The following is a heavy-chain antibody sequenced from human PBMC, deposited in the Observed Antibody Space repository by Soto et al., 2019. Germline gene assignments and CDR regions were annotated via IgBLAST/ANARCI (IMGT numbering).Heavy chain of an antibody. CDR1: VYIFTRYG. Sequence: XSVKVSCKASVYIFTRYGVTWVRHVPGQGLEWMGWISAHNGKTNYAQKFQGRVTMTTDTSTSTTYMEVRSLRSDDTAVYYCARWITEPYSDWFDPWGQGTLVTVSS. CDR3: ARWITEPYSDWFDP. CDR2: ISAHNGKT. V-gene: IGHV1-18*01. J-gene: IGHJ5*02. D-gene: IGHD2-15*01.